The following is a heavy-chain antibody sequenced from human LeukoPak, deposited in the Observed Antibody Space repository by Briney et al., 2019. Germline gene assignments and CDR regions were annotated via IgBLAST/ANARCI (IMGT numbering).Heavy chain of an antibody. CDR3: ARGRGFTFGGVIGPPHPQNDDI. Sequence: GASVKVSCKASGYTFTSYGISWVRQAPGQGLEWMGWISAYNGNTNYAQKLQGRVTMTTDTSTSTAYMELRSLRSDDTAVYYCARGRGFTFGGVIGPPHPQNDDIWGQGTMVTVSS. J-gene: IGHJ3*02. CDR2: ISAYNGNT. V-gene: IGHV1-18*01. CDR1: GYTFTSYG. D-gene: IGHD3-16*02.